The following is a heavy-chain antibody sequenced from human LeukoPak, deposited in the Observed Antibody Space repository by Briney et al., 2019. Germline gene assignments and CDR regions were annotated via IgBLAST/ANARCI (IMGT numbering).Heavy chain of an antibody. CDR3: ASARAYDILTGELGPPTDY. CDR2: ISAYNGNT. V-gene: IGHV1-18*01. CDR1: GYTFTSYG. Sequence: ASVKVSCKASGYTFTSYGISWVRQAPGQGLEWMGWISAYNGNTNYAQKLQGRVTMTTDTSTSTAYMELRSLRSDDTAVYYCASARAYDILTGELGPPTDYWGQGTLVTVSS. J-gene: IGHJ4*02. D-gene: IGHD3-9*01.